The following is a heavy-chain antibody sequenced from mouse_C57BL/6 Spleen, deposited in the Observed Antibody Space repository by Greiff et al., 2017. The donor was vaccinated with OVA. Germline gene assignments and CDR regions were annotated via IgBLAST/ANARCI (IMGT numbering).Heavy chain of an antibody. J-gene: IGHJ4*01. CDR3: ARKSTDHYYAMDY. CDR1: GYTFTSYW. V-gene: IGHV1-64*01. CDR2: IHPNSGST. D-gene: IGHD1-1*01. Sequence: QVQLKQPGAELVKPGASVKLSCKASGYTFTSYWMHWVKQRPGQGLEWIGMIHPNSGSTNYNEKFKSKATLTVDKSSSTAYMQLSSLTSEDSAVYYCARKSTDHYYAMDYWGQGTSVTVSS.